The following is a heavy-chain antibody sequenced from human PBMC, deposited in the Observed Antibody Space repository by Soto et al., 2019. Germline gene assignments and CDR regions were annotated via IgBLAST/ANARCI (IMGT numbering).Heavy chain of an antibody. CDR2: TYYRSQWYD. CDR1: GDRVSTDSAA. J-gene: IGHJ5*02. V-gene: IGHV6-1*01. CDR3: ARDPAP. Sequence: SQTLSLTCAISGDRVSTDSAAWNWIRQSPSRGLEWLGRTYYRSQWYDDFALSVKGRMTINPDTSKNQFSLKLSSVTVADTAVYYCARDPAPWGQGALVTVSS.